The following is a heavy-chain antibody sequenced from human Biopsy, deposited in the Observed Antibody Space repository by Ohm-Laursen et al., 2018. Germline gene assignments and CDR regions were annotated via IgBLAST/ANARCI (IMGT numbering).Heavy chain of an antibody. CDR1: GESFNGYY. V-gene: IGHV4-34*01. J-gene: IGHJ6*02. CDR2: INHSGRT. Sequence: GTLSLTCAVSGESFNGYYWSWIRQTPGKGLEWIGEINHSGRTNYNPSLKSRVTISVDTSKNQFSLRLNSVTAADTAVYYCARATNSTGWPYYYFYGMDVWGQGTTVTVSS. CDR3: ARATNSTGWPYYYFYGMDV. D-gene: IGHD2/OR15-2a*01.